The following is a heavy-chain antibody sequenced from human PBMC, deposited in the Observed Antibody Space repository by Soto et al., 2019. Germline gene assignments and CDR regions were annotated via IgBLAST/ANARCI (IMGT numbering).Heavy chain of an antibody. CDR1: GGSISSYY. CDR3: ARGGGVYYFDY. Sequence: QVQLQESGLGLVKPSETLSLTCTVSGGSISSYYWSWIRQPPGKGLEWIGYIYYSGITDYNPSLKSRVTISVDTSKSQFSLKLSSVTAADTAVYYCARGGGVYYFDYWGQGTLVTVSS. V-gene: IGHV4-59*01. D-gene: IGHD2-8*02. J-gene: IGHJ4*02. CDR2: IYYSGIT.